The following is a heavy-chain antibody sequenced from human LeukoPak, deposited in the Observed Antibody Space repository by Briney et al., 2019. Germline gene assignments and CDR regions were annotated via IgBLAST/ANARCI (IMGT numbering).Heavy chain of an antibody. J-gene: IGHJ6*03. CDR3: ARDPPSSYGGYDYMDV. V-gene: IGHV3-48*03. Sequence: GGSLRLSCAASGFTFSSYEMNWVRHAPGKGLEWVPYISSSGTTIYYGDSVKGRFTISRDNAKNSLYLHMNSLRAEDTAVYYCARDPPSSYGGYDYMDVWGKGTTVTVSS. CDR2: ISSSGTTI. CDR1: GFTFSSYE. D-gene: IGHD4/OR15-4a*01.